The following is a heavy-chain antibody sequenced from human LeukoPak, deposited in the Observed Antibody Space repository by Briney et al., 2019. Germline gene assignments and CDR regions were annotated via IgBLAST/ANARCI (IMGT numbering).Heavy chain of an antibody. Sequence: ASVKVSCKASGYTFTNYYIHWVRQAPGQGLEWMGWINPNSGGTNYAQKFQGRVTMTRDTSISTAYMELSRLRSDDTAVYYCARRGSSTTMIVVVPLDYWGQGTLVTVSS. J-gene: IGHJ4*02. CDR3: ARRGSSTTMIVVVPLDY. V-gene: IGHV1-2*02. CDR2: INPNSGGT. D-gene: IGHD3-22*01. CDR1: GYTFTNYY.